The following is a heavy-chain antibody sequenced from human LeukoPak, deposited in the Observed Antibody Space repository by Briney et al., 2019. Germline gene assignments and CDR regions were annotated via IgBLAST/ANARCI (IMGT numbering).Heavy chain of an antibody. CDR2: ILPGDSDT. CDR3: ARQYYDILTDPNYFDS. Sequence: GESLKISCKGSGYSFSNYWIGWVRQMPGKGLEWVGIILPGDSDTGYSPSFQGQVTMSADKSINTAYLQWSSLKAADTAMYYCARQYYDILTDPNYFDSWGQGTLVTVSS. J-gene: IGHJ4*02. CDR1: GYSFSNYW. V-gene: IGHV5-51*01. D-gene: IGHD3-9*01.